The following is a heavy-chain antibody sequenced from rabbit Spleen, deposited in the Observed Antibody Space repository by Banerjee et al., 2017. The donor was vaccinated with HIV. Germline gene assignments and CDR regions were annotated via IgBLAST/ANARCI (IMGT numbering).Heavy chain of an antibody. D-gene: IGHD8-1*01. CDR2: INAGSSGST. Sequence: LVESRGGLVTPGASLTLTCTASGFSFSSGYYMSWVRQTPGKGPEWIACINAGSSGSTYYASWAKGRFTISKTSSTTVTLQMTSLTVADTATYFCARDTGSSFSSYGMDLWGQGTLVTVS. J-gene: IGHJ6*01. CDR3: ARDTGSSFSSYGMDL. V-gene: IGHV1S40*01. CDR1: GFSFSSGYY.